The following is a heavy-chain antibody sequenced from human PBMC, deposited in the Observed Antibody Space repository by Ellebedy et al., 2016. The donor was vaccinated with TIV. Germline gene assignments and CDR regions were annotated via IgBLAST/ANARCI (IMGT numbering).Heavy chain of an antibody. Sequence: GESLKISCAASGFSFSSYGMHWVRQAPGKGLVWVAVIWYDGFNKDYADSVKGRFNISRDNAKNSLYLQMNSLRVEDTAVYYCARVSSGSYKTDFDYWGQGILVTVSS. J-gene: IGHJ4*02. CDR3: ARVSSGSYKTDFDY. CDR2: IWYDGFNK. CDR1: GFSFSSYG. D-gene: IGHD1-26*01. V-gene: IGHV3-33*01.